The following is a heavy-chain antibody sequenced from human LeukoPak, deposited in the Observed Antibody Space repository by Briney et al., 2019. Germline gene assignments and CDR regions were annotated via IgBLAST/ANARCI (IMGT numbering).Heavy chain of an antibody. J-gene: IGHJ4*02. Sequence: GGSLRLSCAASGFMFSTYWMSWVRQAPGKGLEWVANIKQDGSEKYYVDSVKGRFTISRDNAKNSLYLQMNSLRAEDTAVYYCARDAHLSYASGFDYWGQGILVTVSS. CDR3: ARDAHLSYASGFDY. CDR2: IKQDGSEK. V-gene: IGHV3-7*01. D-gene: IGHD3-10*01. CDR1: GFMFSTYW.